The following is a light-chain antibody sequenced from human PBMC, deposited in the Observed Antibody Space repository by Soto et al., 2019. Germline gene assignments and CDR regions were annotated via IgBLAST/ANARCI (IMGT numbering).Light chain of an antibody. V-gene: IGLV2-14*01. CDR3: KSYRRSTTLV. J-gene: IGLJ1*01. Sequence: QSVLTQPASVSGSPGQSVTISCTGTSSDVGGYNSVSWFQQHPSKAPKLIIYEVSHRPSGVSIRFSGSKSGNTSSLTISGLQAEDEADYYCKSYRRSTTLVFGTGTKLTVL. CDR2: EVS. CDR1: SSDVGGYNS.